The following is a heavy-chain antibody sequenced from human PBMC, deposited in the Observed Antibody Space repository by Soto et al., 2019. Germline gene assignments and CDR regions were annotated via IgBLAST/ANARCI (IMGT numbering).Heavy chain of an antibody. J-gene: IGHJ4*02. Sequence: EVQLLESGGGLVQPRGSLRLSCAATGFTFSSYAMSWVRQAPGKGLEWVSAISGSGGSTYYADSVKGRFTISRDNSKNTLYLQMNSLRAEDTAVYYCAKVRSGGYNWNAGVYFDFWGQGTLVTVSS. CDR3: AKVRSGGYNWNAGVYFDF. CDR1: GFTFSSYA. CDR2: ISGSGGST. D-gene: IGHD1-1*01. V-gene: IGHV3-23*01.